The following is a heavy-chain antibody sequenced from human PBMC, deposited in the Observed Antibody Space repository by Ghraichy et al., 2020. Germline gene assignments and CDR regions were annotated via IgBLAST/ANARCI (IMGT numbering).Heavy chain of an antibody. D-gene: IGHD1-7*01. V-gene: IGHV3-23*01. Sequence: GESLNISCAASGFTFSSYAMSWVRQAPGKGLEWVSAISGSGGSTYYADSVKGRFTISRDNSKNTLYLQMNSLRAEDTAVYYCAKGLLNNWNYDGWFDPWGQGTLVTVSS. CDR1: GFTFSSYA. CDR3: AKGLLNNWNYDGWFDP. J-gene: IGHJ5*02. CDR2: ISGSGGST.